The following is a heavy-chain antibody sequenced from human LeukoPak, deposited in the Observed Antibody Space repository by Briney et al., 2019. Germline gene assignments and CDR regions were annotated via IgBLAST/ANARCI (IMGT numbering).Heavy chain of an antibody. Sequence: GASVKVSCKASGYTFTSYGISWVRQAPGQGLEWMGWISAYNGNTNYAQKLQGRVTMTTDTSTSTAYMELRSLRSDDTAVYYCARGRPSGGAAAGPNNWFDPWGQGTLVNVSS. V-gene: IGHV1-18*01. CDR2: ISAYNGNT. CDR3: ARGRPSGGAAAGPNNWFDP. J-gene: IGHJ5*02. D-gene: IGHD6-13*01. CDR1: GYTFTSYG.